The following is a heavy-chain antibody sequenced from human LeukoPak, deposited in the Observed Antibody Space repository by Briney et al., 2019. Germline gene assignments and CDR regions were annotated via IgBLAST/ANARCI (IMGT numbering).Heavy chain of an antibody. J-gene: IGHJ4*02. CDR3: AKDYGPKQLVFFDS. V-gene: IGHV3-23*01. Sequence: GRSLRLSCAASGFTFSSYALSWVRQAPGKGLEWVSATSENGGTTFYADSVKGRFTITRDNSKNTLYVQMNSLRGEDTAVYYCAKDYGPKQLVFFDSWGQGTLVTVSS. CDR2: TSENGGTT. D-gene: IGHD6-13*01. CDR1: GFTFSSYA.